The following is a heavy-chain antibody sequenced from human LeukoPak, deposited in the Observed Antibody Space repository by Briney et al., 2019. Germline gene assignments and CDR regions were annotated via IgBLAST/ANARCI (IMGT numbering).Heavy chain of an antibody. V-gene: IGHV4-59*01. J-gene: IGHJ2*01. Sequence: PSETLSLTCTVSGGSISSYYWSWIRQPPGKGLEWIGYLYYGGSTNYNPSLKSRVTISVDTSKNEFSLKLSSVTAADTAAYFCARNLDYYQSSGYYSGNRYFDLWGRGTLVTVSS. CDR2: LYYGGST. D-gene: IGHD3-22*01. CDR3: ARNLDYYQSSGYYSGNRYFDL. CDR1: GGSISSYY.